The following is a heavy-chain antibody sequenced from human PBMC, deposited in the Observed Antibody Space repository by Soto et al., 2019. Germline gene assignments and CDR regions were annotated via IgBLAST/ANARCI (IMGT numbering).Heavy chain of an antibody. Sequence: ASVKVSCKASGYTFTGYYLHWVRQAPGQGLEWMGWISAYNGNTNYAQKLQGRVTMTTDTSTSTAYMELRSLRSDDTAVYYCARALRPNWFDPWGQGTLVTVSS. J-gene: IGHJ5*02. CDR2: ISAYNGNT. V-gene: IGHV1-18*04. CDR3: ARALRPNWFDP. CDR1: GYTFTGYY.